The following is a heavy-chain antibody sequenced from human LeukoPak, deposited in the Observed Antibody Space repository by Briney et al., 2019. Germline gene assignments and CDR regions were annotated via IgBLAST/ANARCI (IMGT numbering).Heavy chain of an antibody. Sequence: SETLSLTCSVYCGSFSGYYWSWIRQPPGKGLEWIGEINHSGSTNYNPSLKSRVTISVDRSKNQFSLKLSSVTAADTALYYCASLGGGITMVRGANDAFDMWGQGTMVTVSS. D-gene: IGHD3-10*01. CDR1: CGSFSGYY. CDR3: ASLGGGITMVRGANDAFDM. V-gene: IGHV4-34*01. CDR2: INHSGST. J-gene: IGHJ3*02.